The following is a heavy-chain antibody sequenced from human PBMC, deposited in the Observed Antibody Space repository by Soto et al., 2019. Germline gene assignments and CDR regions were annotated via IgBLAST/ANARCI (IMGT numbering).Heavy chain of an antibody. CDR1: GGGSSKISAA. D-gene: IGHD2-2*02. CDR2: TYYRSKWYN. Sequence: SQSRTVTCAISGGGSSKISAAWDWFRQSPSRGLEWLGRTYYRSKWYNDYAVSVKSRITINPDTSKNQFSLQLNSVTPEDTAVYYCARGHGDIVVVPAAILEWFDPWGQGTLVTVSS. CDR3: ARGHGDIVVVPAAILEWFDP. J-gene: IGHJ5*02. V-gene: IGHV6-1*01.